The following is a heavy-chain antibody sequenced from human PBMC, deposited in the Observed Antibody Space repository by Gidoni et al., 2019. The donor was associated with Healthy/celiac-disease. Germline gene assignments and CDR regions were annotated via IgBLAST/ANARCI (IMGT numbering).Heavy chain of an antibody. CDR3: ARLTGSGWYYFDY. V-gene: IGHV4-59*08. CDR1: GGSISSYY. J-gene: IGHJ4*02. D-gene: IGHD6-19*01. CDR2: IYYSGST. Sequence: QVQLQESGPGLVKHSETLSLTCTVSGGSISSYYWSWIRQPPGKGLEWIGYIYYSGSTNYNPSLKSRVTISVDTSKNQFSLKLSSVTAADTAVYYCARLTGSGWYYFDYWGQGTLVTVSS.